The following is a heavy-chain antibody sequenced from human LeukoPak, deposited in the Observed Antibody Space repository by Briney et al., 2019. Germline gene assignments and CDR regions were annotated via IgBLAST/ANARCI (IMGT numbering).Heavy chain of an antibody. V-gene: IGHV1-2*02. CDR1: GYTFTVYY. CDR3: ARAKYSSSPGGGY. D-gene: IGHD6-6*01. J-gene: IGHJ4*02. Sequence: ASVKVSCKASGYTFTVYYMHWVRQAPGQGLEWMGWINPNSGGTNYAQKFQGRVTMTRDTSISTAYMELSRLRSDDTAVYCCARAKYSSSPGGGYWGQGTPVTVSS. CDR2: INPNSGGT.